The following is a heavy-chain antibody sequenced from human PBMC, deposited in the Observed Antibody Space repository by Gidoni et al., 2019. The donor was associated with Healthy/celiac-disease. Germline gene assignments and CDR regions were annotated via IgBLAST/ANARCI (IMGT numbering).Heavy chain of an antibody. CDR2: IYYSGSP. CDR3: AREGEFSTYYYDSSGCDAFDI. CDR1: GGSISSGGYS. V-gene: IGHV4-31*03. J-gene: IGHJ3*02. Sequence: QVQLQESGPGLVKPSQTLSLTCTVSGGSISSGGYSWSWIRQPPGKGLEWIGYIYYSGSPYYNPSLKSRVTISADTSKSQFSLKLSSVTAADTAVYYLAREGEFSTYYYDSSGCDAFDIWGQGTMVTVSS. D-gene: IGHD3-22*01.